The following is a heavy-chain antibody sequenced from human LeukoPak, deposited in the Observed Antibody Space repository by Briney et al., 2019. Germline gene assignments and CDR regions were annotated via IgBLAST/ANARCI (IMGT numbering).Heavy chain of an antibody. CDR3: ARSTAMVYYFDY. J-gene: IGHJ4*02. CDR2: ISAYNGNT. Sequence: ASVKVSCKASGYTFTSYGISWVRQAPGQGLEWMGWISAYNGNTNYAQKLQGRVTMTTDTSTSTAYMELRSLRSDDTAMYYCARSTAMVYYFDYWGQGTLVTVSS. CDR1: GYTFTSYG. V-gene: IGHV1-18*01. D-gene: IGHD5-18*01.